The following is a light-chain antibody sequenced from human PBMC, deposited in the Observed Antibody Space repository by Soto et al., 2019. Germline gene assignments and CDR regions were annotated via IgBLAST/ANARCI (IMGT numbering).Light chain of an antibody. CDR2: GAS. CDR1: QSVSSN. CDR3: QHQGT. Sequence: IMMRKSPATLSVYIADRATLSCRASQSVSSNLAWYQQKPGQAPRLLIYGASTRATGIPARFSGSGSGTEFTLTITSLQSEDFAVYYCQHQGTFGQGTKVDIK. V-gene: IGKV3-15*01. J-gene: IGKJ1*01.